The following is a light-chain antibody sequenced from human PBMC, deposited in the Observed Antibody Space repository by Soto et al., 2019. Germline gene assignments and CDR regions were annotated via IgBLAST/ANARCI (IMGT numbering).Light chain of an antibody. CDR2: AAS. Sequence: IQMTQSPASLSASVGDRVTITCRASRTISSYLNWYQQKPGKAPNLLIYAASNLQGGVPSRFSGSGSGTEFTLTISSLQPDDFATYYCQHYNSYSEAFGQGTKVDI. CDR1: RTISSY. J-gene: IGKJ1*01. CDR3: QHYNSYSEA. V-gene: IGKV1-39*01.